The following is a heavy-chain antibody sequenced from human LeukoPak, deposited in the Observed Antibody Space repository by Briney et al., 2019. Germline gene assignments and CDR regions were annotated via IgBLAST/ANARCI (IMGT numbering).Heavy chain of an antibody. CDR1: GFIFTDYW. J-gene: IGHJ5*02. V-gene: IGHV5-51*01. CDR3: VKRRKNGLQSPNWSDP. Sequence: GESLKIPCQGSGFIFTDYWIGWVRQMPGKGLEWVGIISPDDSDTQYRPSFQGRVTISADTSVTTVYLQWNRLQVSDTAVYYCVKRRKNGLQSPNWSDPWGQGTLVTVSS. CDR2: ISPDDSDT. D-gene: IGHD3/OR15-3a*01.